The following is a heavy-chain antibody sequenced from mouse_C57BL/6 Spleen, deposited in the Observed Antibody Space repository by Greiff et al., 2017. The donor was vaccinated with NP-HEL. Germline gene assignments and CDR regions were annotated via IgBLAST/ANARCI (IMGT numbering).Heavy chain of an antibody. CDR1: GFSLTSYA. CDR2: IWTGGGT. CDR3: ARKRYGSSYEGYFDV. V-gene: IGHV2-9-1*01. D-gene: IGHD1-1*01. Sequence: VQVVESGPGLVAPSQGLSITCTVSGFSLTSYAISWVRQPPGKGLEWLGVIWTGGGTNYNSALKSRLSISKDNSKSQVFLKMNSLQTDDTARYYCARKRYGSSYEGYFDVWGTGTTVTVSS. J-gene: IGHJ1*03.